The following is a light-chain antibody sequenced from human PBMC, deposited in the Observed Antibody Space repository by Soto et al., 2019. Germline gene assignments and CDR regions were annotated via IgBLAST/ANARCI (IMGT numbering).Light chain of an antibody. CDR1: QSVSNS. J-gene: IGKJ5*01. Sequence: EIVLTQSPATLSLSPGERVTLSCRASQSVSNSLAWYQQKPGQPPRLLIYDVSNRATGIPARFSGSGSGTDFTLTITSLEPEDFAVYFCHQRYNWPRVTFGKGTRLEIK. CDR3: HQRYNWPRVT. V-gene: IGKV3-11*01. CDR2: DVS.